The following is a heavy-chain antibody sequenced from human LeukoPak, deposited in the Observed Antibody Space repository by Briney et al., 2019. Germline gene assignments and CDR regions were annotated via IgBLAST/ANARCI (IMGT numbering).Heavy chain of an antibody. V-gene: IGHV4-34*01. Sequence: SETLSLTCAVYGGSFSGYYWSWIRQPPGKGLEWIGEINHSGSTNYNPSLKSRVTISVDTSKNQFSLKLSSVTAANTAVYYCARRRTLNWFDPWGQGTLVTVSS. J-gene: IGHJ5*02. CDR3: ARRRTLNWFDP. D-gene: IGHD2-2*01. CDR2: INHSGST. CDR1: GGSFSGYY.